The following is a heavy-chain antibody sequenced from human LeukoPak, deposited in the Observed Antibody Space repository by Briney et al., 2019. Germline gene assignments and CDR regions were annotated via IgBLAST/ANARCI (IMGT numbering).Heavy chain of an antibody. J-gene: IGHJ6*02. Sequence: GGSLRLSCAASGFTFSDYYMSWIRQAPGKGLEWVSYISSSGSTIYYADSVEGRFTISRDNAKNSLYLQMNSLRAEDTAVYYCARDLWFGEPNNSGWRYYYYYYGMDVWGQGTTVTVSS. V-gene: IGHV3-11*01. CDR1: GFTFSDYY. D-gene: IGHD3-10*01. CDR2: ISSSGSTI. CDR3: ARDLWFGEPNNSGWRYYYYYYGMDV.